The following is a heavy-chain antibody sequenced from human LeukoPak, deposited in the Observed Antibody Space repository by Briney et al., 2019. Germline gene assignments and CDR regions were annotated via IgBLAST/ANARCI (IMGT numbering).Heavy chain of an antibody. CDR1: GFTFSSYW. CDR2: IKQDGSEK. Sequence: GGSLRLCWAASGFTFSSYWMSWVREAPGKGLEWVADIKQDGSEKYYVDSVKGRFTISRDNAKNSLYLQMNSLRAEDTAVYYCATRIAVAGGGEIGNWFDPWGQGTLVTVSS. D-gene: IGHD6-19*01. CDR3: ATRIAVAGGGEIGNWFDP. J-gene: IGHJ5*02. V-gene: IGHV3-7*01.